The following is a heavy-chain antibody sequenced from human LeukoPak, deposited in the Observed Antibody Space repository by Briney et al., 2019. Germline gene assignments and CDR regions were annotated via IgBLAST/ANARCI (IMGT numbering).Heavy chain of an antibody. D-gene: IGHD5-24*01. V-gene: IGHV1-18*01. CDR2: ISAYNGNT. CDR1: GYTFTSYG. J-gene: IGHJ3*02. Sequence: GASVKVSCKASGYTFTSYGISWVRQAPGQGLEWMGWISAYNGNTNYAQKLQGRVTMTTDTSTSTAYMELRSLRSDDTAVYYCARGPRVEMATGAFDIWGQGTMVTVSS. CDR3: ARGPRVEMATGAFDI.